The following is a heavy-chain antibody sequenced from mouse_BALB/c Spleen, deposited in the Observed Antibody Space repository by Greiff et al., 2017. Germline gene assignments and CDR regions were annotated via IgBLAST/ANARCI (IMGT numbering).Heavy chain of an antibody. D-gene: IGHD2-4*01. Sequence: EVHLVESGGGLVQPGGSRKLSCAASGFTFSSFGMHWVRQAPEKGLEWVAYISSGSSTIYYADTVKGRFTISRDNPKNTLFLQMTSLRSEDTAMYYCARRYDYLDYWGQGTSVTVSS. CDR3: ARRYDYLDY. J-gene: IGHJ4*01. CDR1: GFTFSSFG. V-gene: IGHV5-17*02. CDR2: ISSGSSTI.